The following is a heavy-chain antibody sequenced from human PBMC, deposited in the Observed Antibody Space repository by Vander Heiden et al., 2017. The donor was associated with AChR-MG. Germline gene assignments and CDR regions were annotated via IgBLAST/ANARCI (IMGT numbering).Heavy chain of an antibody. D-gene: IGHD1-20*01. V-gene: IGHV4-34*01. Sequence: QVQLQQWGAGLLKPSDTLSLICAVYGGSFSGYYSSWIRQPPGKGLEWIGETNHSGSNNYIPSLNSRVTISVDTSKNQFSLKLRSVTAADTAVYYCARGYNWNDVFGLYYYYYGMDVWGQGTTVTVSS. J-gene: IGHJ6*02. CDR1: GGSFSGYY. CDR3: ARGYNWNDVFGLYYYYYGMDV. CDR2: TNHSGSN.